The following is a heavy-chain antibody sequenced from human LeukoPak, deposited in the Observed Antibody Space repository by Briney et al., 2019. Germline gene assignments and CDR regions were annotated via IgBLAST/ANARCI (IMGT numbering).Heavy chain of an antibody. Sequence: SDTLSLTCAVSGYSISSGYYWGWIRQPPGKGLERIGSIYHSGSTYYNPSLKSRVTISVDTSKNQFSLKLSSVTAADTAVYYCARDLGAVAELDYWGQGTLVTVSS. CDR1: GYSISSGYY. CDR3: ARDLGAVAELDY. D-gene: IGHD6-19*01. CDR2: IYHSGST. J-gene: IGHJ4*02. V-gene: IGHV4-38-2*02.